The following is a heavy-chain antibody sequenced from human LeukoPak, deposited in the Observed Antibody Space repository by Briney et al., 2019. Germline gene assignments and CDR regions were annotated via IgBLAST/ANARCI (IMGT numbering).Heavy chain of an antibody. D-gene: IGHD4-23*01. CDR1: GFTFSRNG. V-gene: IGHV3-33*01. CDR2: IWYDGRAA. CDR3: ARWEGGNSAGSLDY. Sequence: GGSLRLSCAASGFTFSRNGMHWVRQAPGKGLEWVTGIWYDGRAAYYADSVKGRFSISRDNTMSTLYLDMNSLRADDTAVYYCARWEGGNSAGSLDYWGQGTLVTVSS. J-gene: IGHJ4*02.